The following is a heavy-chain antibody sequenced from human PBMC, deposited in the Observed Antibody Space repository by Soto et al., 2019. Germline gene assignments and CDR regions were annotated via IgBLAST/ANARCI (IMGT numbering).Heavy chain of an antibody. CDR3: AKVSRKGSAIDFDY. Sequence: QVQLVQSGAELKKPGASVKVSCKASGYTFSNYDMNWVRQATGQGPEWIGWVNPNNGDTGYAQKFQGRVTLTTALSTTTAYMELTSLRSEDTAIYYCAKVSRKGSAIDFDYWGQGTLITVSS. J-gene: IGHJ4*02. V-gene: IGHV1-8*01. D-gene: IGHD3-10*01. CDR2: VNPNNGDT. CDR1: GYTFSNYD.